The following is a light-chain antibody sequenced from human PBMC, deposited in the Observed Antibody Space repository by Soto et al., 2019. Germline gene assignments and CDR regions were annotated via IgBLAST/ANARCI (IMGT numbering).Light chain of an antibody. CDR3: QQYGISPLYT. CDR1: QSVSSSY. V-gene: IGKV3-20*01. Sequence: EIVLTQSPGTLSLSPGERATLSCRASQSVSSSYLAWDQQKPGQAPRLLIYGASSRATGIPDRFSGSGSGTDFTLTISRLEPDDFAVYYCQQYGISPLYTFGQGTKLEIK. J-gene: IGKJ2*01. CDR2: GAS.